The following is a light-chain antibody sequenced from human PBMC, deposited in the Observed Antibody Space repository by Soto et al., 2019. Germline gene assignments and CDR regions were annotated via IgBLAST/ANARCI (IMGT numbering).Light chain of an antibody. CDR1: SSDVGSYKL. V-gene: IGLV2-23*01. CDR3: CSYAGSSTWV. J-gene: IGLJ3*02. Sequence: QSVLTQPASVSGSPGQSITISCTGTSSDVGSYKLVSWYQHHPGKAPQLMIYEGSKRPSGVSNRFSGSKSGNTASLTISGLQAEDEADYYCCSYAGSSTWVFGGGTKLTVL. CDR2: EGS.